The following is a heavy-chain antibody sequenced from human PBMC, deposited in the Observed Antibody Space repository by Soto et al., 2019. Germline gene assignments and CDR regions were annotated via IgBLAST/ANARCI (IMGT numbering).Heavy chain of an antibody. CDR3: AKDMMAILAVDPPGPFDS. D-gene: IGHD2-21*01. CDR2: ISGSGDST. CDR1: GFTISSYA. V-gene: IGHV3-23*01. Sequence: GACPRLSCAASGFTISSYAMGWVRQAPGEGMAWVSAISGSGDSTYYAESVKGGFTISRDNSNNTLYLQMNSLRAKDTAVYYCAKDMMAILAVDPPGPFDSSGQGTLVTVSS. J-gene: IGHJ4*02.